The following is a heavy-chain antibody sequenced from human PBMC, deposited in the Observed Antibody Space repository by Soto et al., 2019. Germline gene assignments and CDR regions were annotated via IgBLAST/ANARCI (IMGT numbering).Heavy chain of an antibody. Sequence: GGSLRLSCAASGFTFSSYSMNWVRQAQGKGLEWVSSISSSSSYIYYADSVKGRLTISRDNAKNSLYLQMNSLIAEDTAVYYCAKYSSGPSGMDVWGQGTTVTVSS. D-gene: IGHD6-19*01. J-gene: IGHJ6*02. V-gene: IGHV3-21*01. CDR3: AKYSSGPSGMDV. CDR2: ISSSSSYI. CDR1: GFTFSSYS.